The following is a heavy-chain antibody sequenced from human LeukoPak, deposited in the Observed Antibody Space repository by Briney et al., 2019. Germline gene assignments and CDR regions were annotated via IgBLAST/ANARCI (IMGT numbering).Heavy chain of an antibody. CDR1: GFTFSSYS. Sequence: PGGSLRLSCAASGFTFSSYSMNWVRQAPGKGLEWVSSISSSSSYIYYADSVKGRFTISRDNAKNSLYLQMNSLRAEDTAVYYCARSISRTTVKNWFDPWGQGTLVTVSS. CDR3: ARSISRTTVKNWFDP. D-gene: IGHD4-17*01. CDR2: ISSSSSYI. V-gene: IGHV3-21*01. J-gene: IGHJ5*02.